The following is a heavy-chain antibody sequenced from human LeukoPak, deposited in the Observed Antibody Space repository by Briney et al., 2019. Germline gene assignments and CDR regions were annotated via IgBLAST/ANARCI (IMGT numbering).Heavy chain of an antibody. V-gene: IGHV4-59*01. D-gene: IGHD1-26*01. CDR2: IYFSGST. CDR3: ARGSSRGSYAIPIM. Sequence: SETLSLTCTVPGGSISSYYWSWIRQPPGKGLGWIGYIYFSGSTNDNPSLKSQVTISVATSKNQFSLKLSSVTAADTAVYYCARGSSRGSYAIPIMWGQGTLVTVSS. J-gene: IGHJ4*02. CDR1: GGSISSYY.